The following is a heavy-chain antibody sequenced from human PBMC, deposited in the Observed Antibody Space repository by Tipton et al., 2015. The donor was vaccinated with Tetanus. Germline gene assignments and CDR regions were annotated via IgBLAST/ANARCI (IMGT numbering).Heavy chain of an antibody. CDR2: IYSGGSST. Sequence: SLRLSCAASGFTFSSYAMSWVRQAPRKGLEWVSVIYSGGSSTYYADSVKGRFTISRDNSKNTLYLQMNSLRAGDTAVYYCAKDGGYCSSTSCYGSGYFDYWGQGTLVTVSS. CDR3: AKDGGYCSSTSCYGSGYFDY. CDR1: GFTFSSYA. V-gene: IGHV3-23*03. D-gene: IGHD2-2*01. J-gene: IGHJ4*02.